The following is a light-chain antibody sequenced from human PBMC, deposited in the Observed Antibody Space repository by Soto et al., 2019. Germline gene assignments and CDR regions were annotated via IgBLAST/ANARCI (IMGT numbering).Light chain of an antibody. Sequence: DIEMTQSPSSLSASVGDRVTITCRASQSISSHLNWYQHKPGAAPKLLIYAASTLHTGVPSRFSGSGSGTDFTLTISSLQPEDFATYFCQQRFTSLPHTFGPGTKVDIK. J-gene: IGKJ3*01. CDR1: QSISSH. CDR2: AAS. CDR3: QQRFTSLPHT. V-gene: IGKV1-39*01.